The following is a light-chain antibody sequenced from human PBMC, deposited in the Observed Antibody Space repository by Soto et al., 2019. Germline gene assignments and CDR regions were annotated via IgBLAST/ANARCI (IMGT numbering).Light chain of an antibody. CDR3: QQDGSSLFT. Sequence: EIVLTQSPGTLSLSPGERATLSCRASQSVSSSYLAWYQQRHGQAPRLLIYATSSRATGIPDRFSGSGSGTDVTLTISRLEPEDFAVYYCQQDGSSLFTFGPGTKVDIK. CDR1: QSVSSSY. J-gene: IGKJ3*01. CDR2: ATS. V-gene: IGKV3-20*01.